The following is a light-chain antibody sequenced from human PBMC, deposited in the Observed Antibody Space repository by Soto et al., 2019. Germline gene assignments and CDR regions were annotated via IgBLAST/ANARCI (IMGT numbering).Light chain of an antibody. CDR2: GAS. CDR3: QQYGSAPWT. CDR1: QSVSSSY. V-gene: IGKV3-20*01. Sequence: IVLTQSPGTLSLSPGERDTLSCRASQSVSSSYLAWYQQKPGQAPRLLIDGASSRATGIPDRFSGSGSGTDFTLNISRLEPEDFAVYYCQQYGSAPWTFGQGTKVEIK. J-gene: IGKJ1*01.